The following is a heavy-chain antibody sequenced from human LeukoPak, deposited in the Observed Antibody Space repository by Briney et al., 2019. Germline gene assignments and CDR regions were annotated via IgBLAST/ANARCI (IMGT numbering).Heavy chain of an antibody. J-gene: IGHJ4*02. Sequence: GGSLRLSCAASGFTFSSDAMSWVRQAPGKGLEWVSSISSSSSYIYYADSVKGRFTISRDNAKNSLYLQMNSLRAEDTALYYCAKSTPKYSSGWFPFDYWGQGTLVTVSS. CDR2: ISSSSSYI. D-gene: IGHD6-19*01. CDR1: GFTFSSDA. CDR3: AKSTPKYSSGWFPFDY. V-gene: IGHV3-21*04.